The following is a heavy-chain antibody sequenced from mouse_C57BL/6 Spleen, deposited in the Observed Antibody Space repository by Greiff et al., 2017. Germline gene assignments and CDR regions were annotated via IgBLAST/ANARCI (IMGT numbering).Heavy chain of an antibody. D-gene: IGHD2-3*01. CDR2: IDPSDSYT. Sequence: QVQLQQPGAELVRPGTSVKLSCKASGYTFTSYWMHWVKQRPGQGLEWIGVIDPSDSYTNYNQKFKGKATLTVDTSSSTAYMQLSSRTSEDSAVYYCAVGLLRYYARDYWGQGTSVTVSS. CDR3: AVGLLRYYARDY. V-gene: IGHV1-59*01. J-gene: IGHJ4*01. CDR1: GYTFTSYW.